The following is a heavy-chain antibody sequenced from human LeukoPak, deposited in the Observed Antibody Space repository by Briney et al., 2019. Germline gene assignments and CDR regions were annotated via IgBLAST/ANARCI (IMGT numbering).Heavy chain of an antibody. V-gene: IGHV3-49*04. CDR1: GFTFGEYA. D-gene: IGHD2-15*01. Sequence: PGGSLRLSCTASGFTFGEYAMNWGRQAPGKGLEWVGFIRSKAYGETTEYAASVKGRFTISRDDSKSIAYLQMNSLKTEDTAVYYCTRDGTYCSGGSCYSLFNWGQGTLVTVSS. CDR3: TRDGTYCSGGSCYSLFN. CDR2: IRSKAYGETT. J-gene: IGHJ4*02.